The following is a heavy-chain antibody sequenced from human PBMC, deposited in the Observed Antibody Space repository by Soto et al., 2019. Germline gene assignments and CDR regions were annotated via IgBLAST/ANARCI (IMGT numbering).Heavy chain of an antibody. V-gene: IGHV3-23*01. D-gene: IGHD6-13*01. CDR2: ISGSGGST. J-gene: IGHJ5*02. CDR1: GFTFSSYA. Sequence: GGSLRLSCAASGFTFSSYAMSWVRQAPGKGLEWVSAISGSGGSTYYADSVKGRFTISRDNSKNTLYLQMNSLRAEDTAVYYCVNHVSSWYQGCSDPWGQATLVTVST. CDR3: VNHVSSWYQGCSDP.